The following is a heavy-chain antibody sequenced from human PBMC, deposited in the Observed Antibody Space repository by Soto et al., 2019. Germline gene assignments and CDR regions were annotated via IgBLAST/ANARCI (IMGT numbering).Heavy chain of an antibody. Sequence: QVQLQESGPGLVKPSETLSLTCTVSGGSISSFYWSWIRQPPGNGLEWIGYGYYSGSTHYNPSLTSRVTISVHTSKNQFSLKLTSVTAADTAVYYCARGMSSSRNWFAPWGQGILVTVSS. CDR1: GGSISSFY. V-gene: IGHV4-59*01. CDR2: GYYSGST. D-gene: IGHD6-13*01. CDR3: ARGMSSSRNWFAP. J-gene: IGHJ5*02.